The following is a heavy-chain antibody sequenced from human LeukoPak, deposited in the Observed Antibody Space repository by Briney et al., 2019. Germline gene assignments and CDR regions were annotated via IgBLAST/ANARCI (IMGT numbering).Heavy chain of an antibody. Sequence: QPGGSLRLSCAASGFTFSSYSMNWVRQAPGKGLEWVSYISGSSSSGYYTDSVKGRFTISRDNAKDSLYLQMNSLSAEDTAVYYCARDYFGWFDPWGQGTLVTVSS. J-gene: IGHJ5*02. D-gene: IGHD3-10*01. CDR3: ARDYFGWFDP. V-gene: IGHV3-48*01. CDR1: GFTFSSYS. CDR2: ISGSSSSG.